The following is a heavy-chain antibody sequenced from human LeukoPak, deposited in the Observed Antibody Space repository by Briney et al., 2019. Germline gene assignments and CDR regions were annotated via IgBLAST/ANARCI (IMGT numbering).Heavy chain of an antibody. Sequence: GESLKISCKGSGYSFTTYWIAWVRQMPGKGLEWMGIIYPGDSDTRYSPSFQGQVTISADKSISTAYLQWSSLKASDTATYYCARHPFAGSYYNPPVNWGQGTLVTVSS. CDR3: ARHPFAGSYYNPPVN. J-gene: IGHJ4*02. CDR1: GYSFTTYW. V-gene: IGHV5-51*01. D-gene: IGHD3-10*01. CDR2: IYPGDSDT.